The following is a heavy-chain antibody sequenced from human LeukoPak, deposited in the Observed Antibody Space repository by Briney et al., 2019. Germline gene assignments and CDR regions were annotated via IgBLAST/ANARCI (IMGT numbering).Heavy chain of an antibody. J-gene: IGHJ4*02. CDR1: GGSISSSNW. D-gene: IGHD3-22*01. CDR3: ARRRDYYDSSGADY. CDR2: IYHSGST. V-gene: IGHV4-4*02. Sequence: PSETLSLTCAVSGGSISSSNWWSWVRQPPGKGLEWIGEIYHSGSTNYNPSLKSRVTISVDKSKNQFSLKLSSVTAADTAVYYCARRRDYYDSSGADYWGQGTLVTVSS.